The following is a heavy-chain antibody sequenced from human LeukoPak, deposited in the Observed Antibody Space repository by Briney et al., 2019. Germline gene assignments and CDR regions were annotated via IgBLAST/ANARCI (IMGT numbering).Heavy chain of an antibody. CDR1: GGSISSYY. D-gene: IGHD1-26*01. CDR3: ARDTRYSGSDY. Sequence: PSETLSLTCTVSGGSISSYYWSWIRQPPGKGLEWIGYIYYSGSTNYNPSLKSRVTISVDTSKNQFSLKLSSVTAADTAVYYCARDTRYSGSDYWGQGTLVTVSS. V-gene: IGHV4-59*01. J-gene: IGHJ4*02. CDR2: IYYSGST.